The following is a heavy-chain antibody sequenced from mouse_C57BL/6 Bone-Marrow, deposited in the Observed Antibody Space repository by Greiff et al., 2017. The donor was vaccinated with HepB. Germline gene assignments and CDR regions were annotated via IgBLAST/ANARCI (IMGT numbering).Heavy chain of an antibody. V-gene: IGHV1-64*01. J-gene: IGHJ2*01. CDR1: GYTFTSYW. CDR3: ARKGDSSGYQDYFDY. CDR2: IHPNSGST. D-gene: IGHD3-2*02. Sequence: QVQLQQSGAELVKPGASVKLSCKASGYTFTSYWMHWVKQRPGQGLEWIGMIHPNSGSTNYNEKFKSKATLTVDKSSSTAYMQLSSLTSEDSAVYYCARKGDSSGYQDYFDYWGQGTTLTVSS.